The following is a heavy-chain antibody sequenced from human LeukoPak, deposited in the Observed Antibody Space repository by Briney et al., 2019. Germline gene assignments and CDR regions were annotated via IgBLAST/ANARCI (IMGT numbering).Heavy chain of an antibody. CDR1: GFTFSSYA. D-gene: IGHD3-3*01. Sequence: GGSLRLSCAASGFTFSSYAMSWVRQAPGKGLEWVSAISGSGGSTYYADSVKGRFTISRDNSKNTLYLQMNSLGAEDTAVYYCAKETYYDFWSGYSGNYWGQGTLVTVSS. V-gene: IGHV3-23*01. J-gene: IGHJ4*02. CDR2: ISGSGGST. CDR3: AKETYYDFWSGYSGNY.